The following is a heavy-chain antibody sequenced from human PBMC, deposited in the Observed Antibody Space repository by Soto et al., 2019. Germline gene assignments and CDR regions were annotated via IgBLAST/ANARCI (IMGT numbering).Heavy chain of an antibody. Sequence: QVQLVQSGAEEKKPGASVKVSCKASGYTFTGYAMHWVRQAPGQRLEWMGWINAGNGNTKYSQKFQGRVTITRDTSASAAYMELSSLSSEATAVYYCARAVAVAADFDYWGQGTLVTVSS. V-gene: IGHV1-3*05. CDR3: ARAVAVAADFDY. CDR1: GYTFTGYA. J-gene: IGHJ4*02. D-gene: IGHD6-19*01. CDR2: INAGNGNT.